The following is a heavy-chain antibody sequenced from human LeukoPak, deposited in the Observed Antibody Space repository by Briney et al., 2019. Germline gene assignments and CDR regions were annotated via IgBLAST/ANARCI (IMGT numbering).Heavy chain of an antibody. CDR1: GGSISSSNL. V-gene: IGHV4-4*02. Sequence: SETLSLTCAVSGGSISSSNLWSWVRQPPGKGLEWIGEIYHSGSTNYNPSLKSRVTISVDKSKNQFSLKLSSVTAADTAVYYCASHTSGYSYGFQNYWGQGTLVTVSS. CDR2: IYHSGST. CDR3: ASHTSGYSYGFQNY. D-gene: IGHD5-18*01. J-gene: IGHJ4*02.